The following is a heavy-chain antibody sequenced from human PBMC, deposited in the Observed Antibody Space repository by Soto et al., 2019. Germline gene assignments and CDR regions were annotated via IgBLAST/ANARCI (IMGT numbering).Heavy chain of an antibody. V-gene: IGHV1-18*04. CDR2: ISAANGNT. CDR1: GYTFPSYG. Sequence: WASVKVSCKASGYTFPSYGFSWVRQAPGQGLEWMGWISAANGNTKYAQKLQGRVTMTTDTSTSTAYMEVRSLRSDDTAMYYCARTGGDLTTDFDYWGQGTLVTVSS. CDR3: ARTGGDLTTDFDY. D-gene: IGHD4-4*01. J-gene: IGHJ4*02.